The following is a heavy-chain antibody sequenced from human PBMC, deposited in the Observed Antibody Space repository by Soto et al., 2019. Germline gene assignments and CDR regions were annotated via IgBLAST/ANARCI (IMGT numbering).Heavy chain of an antibody. V-gene: IGHV5-51*01. Sequence: GECLKISGNGSGYSFSSYWIGWVRQMTGKGLEWMGIIYPGDSDKRYSPSFQGQVTISVDKSISTAYLQWSSLKASDTAMYYCARQGFGELSDGVDVWGQGTTVTVSS. CDR3: ARQGFGELSDGVDV. J-gene: IGHJ6*02. CDR1: GYSFSSYW. D-gene: IGHD3-10*01. CDR2: IYPGDSDK.